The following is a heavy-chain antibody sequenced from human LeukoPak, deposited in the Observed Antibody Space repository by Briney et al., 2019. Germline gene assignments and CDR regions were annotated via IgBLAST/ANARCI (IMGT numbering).Heavy chain of an antibody. CDR2: IYYSGST. D-gene: IGHD3-3*01. Sequence: SETLSLTCTVSGGSISSSSYYWGWIRQPPGKGLEWIGSIYYSGSTYYNPSLKSRVTISVDTSKNQFSLKLSSVTAADTAVYYCARGRAYYDFWSGYQGGCYFDYWGQGTLVTVSS. CDR3: ARGRAYYDFWSGYQGGCYFDY. J-gene: IGHJ4*02. CDR1: GGSISSSSYY. V-gene: IGHV4-39*07.